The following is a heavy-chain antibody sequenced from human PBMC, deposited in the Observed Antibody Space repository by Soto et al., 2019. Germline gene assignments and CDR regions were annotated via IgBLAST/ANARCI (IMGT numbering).Heavy chain of an antibody. CDR2: IYYSGST. D-gene: IGHD2-15*01. V-gene: IGHV4-39*01. J-gene: IGHJ5*02. Sequence: PSETLSLTCPVSGDSVGSPSYYWGWICQPPWEGLEWIGSIYYSGSTYVKPSLRSRVTISVDVSKSQFSLKLFSVTAADTALYFCARQIGRGWFPPWGQGXLVTVFS. CDR1: GDSVGSPSYY. CDR3: ARQIGRGWFPP.